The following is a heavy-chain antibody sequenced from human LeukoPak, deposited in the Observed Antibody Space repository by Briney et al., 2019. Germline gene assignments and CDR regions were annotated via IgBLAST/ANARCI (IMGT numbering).Heavy chain of an antibody. J-gene: IGHJ4*02. V-gene: IGHV4-30-4*01. CDR3: ARDADLGSEV. CDR1: GGSISGGDYY. Sequence: SETLSLTCTVSGGSISGGDYYWSWIRQTPGKGLEWIGYIYYSGIPYYNPSLRSRVTISRDTSKNQFSLRLSSVTAADMAVYYCARDADLGSEVWGPGTLVTVSS. CDR2: IYYSGIP. D-gene: IGHD3-10*01.